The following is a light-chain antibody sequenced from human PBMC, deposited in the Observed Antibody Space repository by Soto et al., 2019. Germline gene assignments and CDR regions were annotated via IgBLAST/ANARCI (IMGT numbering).Light chain of an antibody. CDR2: GAS. Sequence: IVMTQSPATRSVSAGERVTLSCRASQSVSSNLAWYQQKPGQAPRLLIYGASTRATGIPARFSGSGSGTDFTLTISSLQSEEFAVYYCQQYNNWPPLTFGGGTKVEIK. CDR3: QQYNNWPPLT. V-gene: IGKV3D-15*01. J-gene: IGKJ4*01. CDR1: QSVSSN.